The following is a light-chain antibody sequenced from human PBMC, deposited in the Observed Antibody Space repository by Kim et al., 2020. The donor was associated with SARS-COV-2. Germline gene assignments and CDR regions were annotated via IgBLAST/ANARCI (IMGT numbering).Light chain of an antibody. CDR3: QQHNDWPYT. J-gene: IGKJ2*01. Sequence: SVSPGERAPLSCRPSQSVSYILSWYQQKPGPAPRLLIYRASARAAGVPAGFSGSGSGTDFTLTISSLQSEDSAVYYCQQHNDWPYTFGQGTKLEI. CDR1: QSVSYI. V-gene: IGKV3-15*01. CDR2: RAS.